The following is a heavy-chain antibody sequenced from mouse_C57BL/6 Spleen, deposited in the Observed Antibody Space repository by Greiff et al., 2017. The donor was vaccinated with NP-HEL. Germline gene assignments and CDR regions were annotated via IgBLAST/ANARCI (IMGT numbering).Heavy chain of an antibody. V-gene: IGHV6-3*01. CDR1: GFTFSNYW. CDR2: IRLKSDNYAT. CDR3: TDYYGSSPYWYFDV. D-gene: IGHD1-1*01. J-gene: IGHJ1*03. Sequence: DVHLVESGGGLVQPGGSMKLSCVASGFTFSNYWMNWVRQSPEKGLEWVAQIRLKSDNYATHYAESVKGRFTISRDDSKSSVYLQMNNLRAEDTGIYYCTDYYGSSPYWYFDVWGTGTTVTVSS.